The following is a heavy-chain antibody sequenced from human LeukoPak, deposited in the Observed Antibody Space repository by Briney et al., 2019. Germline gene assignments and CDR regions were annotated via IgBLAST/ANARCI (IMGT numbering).Heavy chain of an antibody. D-gene: IGHD2-21*01. CDR3: ARVPDFIARPCDS. CDR1: GGSFSGNY. J-gene: IGHJ4*02. V-gene: IGHV4-34*01. Sequence: PSETLYLTCAVYGGSFSGNYWTLIRQTPGRGLEWVGESSPTGDITGYNPSLKGRATISVDSSKNQFSLKLTSVTAADTGVYYCARVPDFIARPCDSWGPGTLVTVSS. CDR2: SSPTGDIT.